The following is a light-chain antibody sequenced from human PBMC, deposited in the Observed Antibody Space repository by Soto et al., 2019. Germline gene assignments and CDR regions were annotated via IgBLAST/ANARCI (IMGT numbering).Light chain of an antibody. J-gene: IGLJ1*01. V-gene: IGLV1-44*01. CDR3: AAWDDSLNGYV. CDR2: SNN. Sequence: QAVVTQPPSASGTPGQRVTMSCSGSNSNIGRNTVNWYQQLPGTAPKLLIYSNNQRPSGVPDRFSGSKSGTSASLAISGLQSGDEADYYCAAWDDSLNGYVFGTGTKLTVL. CDR1: NSNIGRNT.